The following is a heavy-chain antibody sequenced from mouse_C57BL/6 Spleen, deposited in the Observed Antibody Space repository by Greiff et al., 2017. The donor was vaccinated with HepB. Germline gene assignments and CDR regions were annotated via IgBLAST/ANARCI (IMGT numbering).Heavy chain of an antibody. V-gene: IGHV1-50*01. CDR1: GYTFTSYW. CDR3: ARGGYGSSIYAMDY. J-gene: IGHJ4*01. D-gene: IGHD1-1*01. CDR2: IDPSDSYT. Sequence: QVQLQQPGAELVKPGASVKLSCKASGYTFTSYWMQWVKQRPGQGLEWIGEIDPSDSYTNYNQKFKGKATLTVDTSSSTAYMQLSSLTSADSAVYYCARGGYGSSIYAMDYWGQGTSVTVSS.